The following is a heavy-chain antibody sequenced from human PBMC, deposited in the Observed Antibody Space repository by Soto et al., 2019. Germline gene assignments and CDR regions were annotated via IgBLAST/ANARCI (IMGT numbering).Heavy chain of an antibody. J-gene: IGHJ4*02. CDR2: ISYDGSNK. CDR3: ARENDDSSGYHGGPLDY. Sequence: PGGSLRLSCAASGFTLSSYGMHWVRQAPGKGLEWVAVISYDGSNKYYADSVTGRFTISSDNSKNTLYLQMNSLRPEDTAVYYCARENDDSSGYHGGPLDYWGQGTLVTVSS. CDR1: GFTLSSYG. D-gene: IGHD3-22*01. V-gene: IGHV3-30*03.